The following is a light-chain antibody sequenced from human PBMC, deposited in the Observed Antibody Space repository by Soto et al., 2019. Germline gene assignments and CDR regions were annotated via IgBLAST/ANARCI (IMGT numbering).Light chain of an antibody. Sequence: MTQSPSSLSASVGDRVTITCXXXRSIGNYLNWYQQEPESAPKLLIYLTSSLQSGVPSRFSGSGSGTDFTLTISSLQPEDFATYYCQQSYSTPYSFGQGTKLEIK. V-gene: IGKV1-39*01. CDR1: RSIGNY. CDR2: LTS. CDR3: QQSYSTPYS. J-gene: IGKJ2*01.